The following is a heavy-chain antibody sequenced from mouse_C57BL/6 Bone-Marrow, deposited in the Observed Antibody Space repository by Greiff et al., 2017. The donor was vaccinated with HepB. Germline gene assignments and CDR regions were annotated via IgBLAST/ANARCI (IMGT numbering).Heavy chain of an antibody. J-gene: IGHJ4*01. CDR3: ARNDGYYYYAMDY. Sequence: VQLQHSGAELVRPGASVKLSCKASGYTFTDYYINWVKQRPGQGLEWIARIYPGSGNTYYNEKFKGKATLTAEKSSSTAYMQLSSLTSEDSAVYFCARNDGYYYYAMDYWGQGTSVTVSS. V-gene: IGHV1-76*01. CDR1: GYTFTDYY. CDR2: IYPGSGNT. D-gene: IGHD2-3*01.